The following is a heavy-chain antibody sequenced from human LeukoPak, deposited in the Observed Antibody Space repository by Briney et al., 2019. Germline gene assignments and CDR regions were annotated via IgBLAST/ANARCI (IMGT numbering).Heavy chain of an antibody. CDR1: GFTFSDYY. V-gene: IGHV3-11*01. CDR3: ARRAGAYSHPYDY. Sequence: GGSLRLSCAASGFTFSDYYMSWIRQAPGKGLEWVSYISSSGSTIYYADSVKGRFTISRDNAKNSLYLQMNSLRAEDAAVYYCARRAGAYSHPYDYWGQGTLVTVSS. D-gene: IGHD4/OR15-4a*01. J-gene: IGHJ4*02. CDR2: ISSSGSTI.